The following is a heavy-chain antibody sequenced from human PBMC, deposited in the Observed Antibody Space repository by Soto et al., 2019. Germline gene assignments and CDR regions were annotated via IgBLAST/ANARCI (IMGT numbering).Heavy chain of an antibody. V-gene: IGHV4-34*01. CDR1: GGSVSGCY. D-gene: IGHD3-10*01. J-gene: IGHJ4*02. CDR2: INHSGST. CDR3: ARITMVRGVIIPRKPRKRDYFDY. Sequence: PSWALSLTCAVYGGSVSGCYWSWIRHPPGKGLEWIGEINHSGSTNYNPSLKSRVTISVDTSKNQFCLKLSSVTAADTAVYYCARITMVRGVIIPRKPRKRDYFDYWGQGTLVTVSS.